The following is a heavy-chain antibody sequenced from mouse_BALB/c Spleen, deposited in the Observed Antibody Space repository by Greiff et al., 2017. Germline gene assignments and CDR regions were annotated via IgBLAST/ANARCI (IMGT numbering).Heavy chain of an antibody. J-gene: IGHJ2*01. CDR1: GYSITSDYA. Sequence: VQLKESGPGLVKPSQSLSLTCTVTGYSITSDYAWNWIRQFPGNKLEWMGYISYSGSTSYNPSLKSRISITRDTSKNQFFLQLNSVTTEDTATYYCARHRYDFYFDYWGQGTTLTVSS. CDR2: ISYSGST. D-gene: IGHD2-14*01. V-gene: IGHV3-2*02. CDR3: ARHRYDFYFDY.